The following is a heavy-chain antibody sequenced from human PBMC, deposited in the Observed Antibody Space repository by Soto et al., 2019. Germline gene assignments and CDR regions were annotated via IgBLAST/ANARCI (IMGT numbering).Heavy chain of an antibody. CDR3: ARGDSPGSYGMDV. CDR2: IIPIFGTA. J-gene: IGHJ6*02. CDR1: GGTFSNYA. D-gene: IGHD5-18*01. V-gene: IGHV1-69*06. Sequence: QVQLVQSGAEVKKPGSSVKVSCKASGGTFSNYAISWVRQAPGQGLEWMGGIIPIFGTANYAQKFQGIVTITADKSTSPAYMELRSLRSEDPAVYYCARGDSPGSYGMDVWGQGTTVTVSS.